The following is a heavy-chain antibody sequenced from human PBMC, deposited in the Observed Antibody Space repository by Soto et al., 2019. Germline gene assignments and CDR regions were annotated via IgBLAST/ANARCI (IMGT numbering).Heavy chain of an antibody. D-gene: IGHD5-18*01. J-gene: IGHJ4*02. CDR2: IDRRGYST. Sequence: EMQVLESGGVLVQPGESLRLSCAASGFTFSSYGMSWVRQAPGEGLEWVSSIDRRGYSTYYADSVKGRFTISRDNSKNTLYLKMNSLRAEDTAVYYFAKVRDNYGSDWWGRGTLVTVSS. CDR1: GFTFSSYG. V-gene: IGHV3-23*05. CDR3: AKVRDNYGSDW.